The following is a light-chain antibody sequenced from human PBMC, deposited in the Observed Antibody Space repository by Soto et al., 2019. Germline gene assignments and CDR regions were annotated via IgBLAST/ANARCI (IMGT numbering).Light chain of an antibody. J-gene: IGKJ5*01. Sequence: EIVLTQSPGTLSLSPGERATLSCSASQSVSSSYLAWYQQKPGQAPRLLIYGASSRATGIPDRFSGSCSGTDFTLTISRLEPEDFAVYYCQQYGSSPPITFGRGTRLEIK. CDR1: QSVSSSY. V-gene: IGKV3-20*01. CDR2: GAS. CDR3: QQYGSSPPIT.